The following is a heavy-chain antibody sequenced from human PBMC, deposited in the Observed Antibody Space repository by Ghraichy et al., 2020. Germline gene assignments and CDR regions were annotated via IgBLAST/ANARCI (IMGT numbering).Heavy chain of an antibody. CDR1: GFTFSHLA. J-gene: IGHJ6*02. CDR2: ISYDGSNK. CDR3: ARVAREYDYVWGSVDV. Sequence: GGSLRLSCGASGFTFSHLAMFWVRQAPGKGLEWVSSISYDGSNKHYADSVKGRFTIARDNSKNMLYLQLNSLRAEDTAVYYCARVAREYDYVWGSVDVWGQGTTVIVSS. D-gene: IGHD3-16*01. V-gene: IGHV3-30-3*01.